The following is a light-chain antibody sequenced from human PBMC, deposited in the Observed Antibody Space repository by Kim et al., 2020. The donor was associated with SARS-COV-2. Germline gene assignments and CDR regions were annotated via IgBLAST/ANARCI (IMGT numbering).Light chain of an antibody. V-gene: IGKV1-5*01. CDR1: QSIGTW. CDR2: DAS. CDR3: QQYNRNSLAT. Sequence: DMRVTQSPSTLSASVGDRVTITCRTSQSIGTWLAWYQQKPGKAPTLLIYDASTLQSGVPSRFSGSGSGTEFTLTITNLQPDDFATFYCQQYNRNSLATFVHVTRVEIK. J-gene: IGKJ5*01.